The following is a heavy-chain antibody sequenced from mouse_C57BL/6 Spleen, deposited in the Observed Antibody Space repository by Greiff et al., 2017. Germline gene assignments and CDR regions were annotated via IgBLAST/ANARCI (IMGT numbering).Heavy chain of an antibody. CDR1: GFTFSSYT. CDR2: ISGGGGNT. V-gene: IGHV5-9*01. J-gene: IGHJ2*01. D-gene: IGHD1-1*01. Sequence: DVKLVESGGGLVKPGGSLKLSCAASGFTFSSYTMSWVRQTPEKRLEWVATISGGGGNTYYPDSVKGRFTISRDNAKNTLYLQMSSLRSEDTALYYCARHATHYYGSSYGYFDYWGQGTTLTVSS. CDR3: ARHATHYYGSSYGYFDY.